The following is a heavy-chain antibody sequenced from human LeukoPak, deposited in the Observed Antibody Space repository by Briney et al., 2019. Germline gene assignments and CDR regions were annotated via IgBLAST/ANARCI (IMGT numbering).Heavy chain of an antibody. D-gene: IGHD1-26*01. CDR1: GYTFTSYG. CDR3: ARGMRAGWELPYYFDY. J-gene: IGHJ4*02. Sequence: ASVKVSCKASGYTFTSYGISWVRQAPGQGREGMGWISAYNGNTNYAQRLQGRVTMTTDTSTSTAYMELRSLRSDDTAVYYCARGMRAGWELPYYFDYWGQGTLVTVSS. V-gene: IGHV1-18*01. CDR2: ISAYNGNT.